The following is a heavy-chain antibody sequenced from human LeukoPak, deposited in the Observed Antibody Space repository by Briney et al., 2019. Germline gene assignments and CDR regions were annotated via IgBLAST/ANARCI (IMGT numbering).Heavy chain of an antibody. CDR2: INPSGGST. V-gene: IGHV1-46*01. CDR1: GYTFTSYY. CDR3: ARYGVYSGSPRYAFDI. Sequence: GASVKVSCKASGYTFTSYYMHWVRQAPGQGLEWMGIINPSGGSTSYAQKFQGRVTMTRDTSTSTVYMELSSLRSEDTAVYYCARYGVYSGSPRYAFDIWGQGTMVTVSS. D-gene: IGHD1-26*01. J-gene: IGHJ3*02.